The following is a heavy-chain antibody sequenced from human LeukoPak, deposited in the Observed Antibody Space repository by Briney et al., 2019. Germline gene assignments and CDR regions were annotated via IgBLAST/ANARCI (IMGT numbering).Heavy chain of an antibody. CDR2: ISGSGDNT. CDR1: GFTFSNYA. V-gene: IGHV3-23*01. J-gene: IGHJ4*02. Sequence: GGSLRLSCAASGFTFSNYAMTWVRQAPGKGLEWVSTISGSGDNTYSADSVKGRFTISRDNSKNTLYLQMNSLRAEDTAVYYCARGPRIAAAGIWGQGTLVTVSS. CDR3: ARGPRIAAAGI. D-gene: IGHD6-13*01.